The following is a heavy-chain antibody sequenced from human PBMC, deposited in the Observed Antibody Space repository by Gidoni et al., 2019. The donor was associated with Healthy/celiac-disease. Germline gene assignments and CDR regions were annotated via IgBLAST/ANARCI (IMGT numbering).Heavy chain of an antibody. CDR2: ISSSSSYI. J-gene: IGHJ6*02. D-gene: IGHD3-3*01. CDR3: ARDFKVFGVVIMTYGMDV. V-gene: IGHV3-21*01. CDR1: GFTFSSYR. Sequence: EVQLVESGGGLVKPGGSLRLSCAASGFTFSSYRMNWVRQAPGKGLEWVSSISSSSSYIYYADSVKGRFTISRDNAKNSLYLQMNSLRAEDTAVYYCARDFKVFGVVIMTYGMDVWGQGTTVTVSS.